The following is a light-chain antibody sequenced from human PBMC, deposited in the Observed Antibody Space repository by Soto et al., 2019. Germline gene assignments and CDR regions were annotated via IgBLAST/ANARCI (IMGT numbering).Light chain of an antibody. CDR1: QSVNNNY. V-gene: IGKV3-20*01. Sequence: EIVLTQSPGTLSLSPGERATLSCRASQSVNNNYLAWYQQKAGQAPRLLIYGVSARASGIPDRFSGSGSGADFTLTINTLEPEDFAVFYCQQYSSAPFTFGPGTKVEIK. CDR2: GVS. CDR3: QQYSSAPFT. J-gene: IGKJ3*01.